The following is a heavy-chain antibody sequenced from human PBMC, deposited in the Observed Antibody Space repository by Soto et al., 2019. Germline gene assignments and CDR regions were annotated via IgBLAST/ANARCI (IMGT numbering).Heavy chain of an antibody. Sequence: QVQLVQSGAEVKKPGSSVKVSCKASGGTFSSYAISWVRQAPGQGLEWMGGIIPIFGTANYAQKVQGRVTITADKSTSTVDMELSRLRSEDTALYYCARVGDSSSRLLESYWGQGTLVTVSS. V-gene: IGHV1-69*06. CDR3: ARVGDSSSRLLESY. CDR1: GGTFSSYA. D-gene: IGHD6-13*01. J-gene: IGHJ4*02. CDR2: IIPIFGTA.